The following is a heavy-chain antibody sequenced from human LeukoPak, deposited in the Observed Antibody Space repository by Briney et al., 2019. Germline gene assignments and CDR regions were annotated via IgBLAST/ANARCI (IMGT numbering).Heavy chain of an antibody. Sequence: PSETLSFTCTVSGGSISSYYWSWIRQPPGKGLEWIGYIYYSGSTNYNPSLRSRVTISVDTSKNQFSLKLSSVTAADTAVYYCARSNGSGSYYFDYWGQGTLVTVSS. D-gene: IGHD3-10*01. J-gene: IGHJ4*02. CDR3: ARSNGSGSYYFDY. V-gene: IGHV4-59*01. CDR1: GGSISSYY. CDR2: IYYSGST.